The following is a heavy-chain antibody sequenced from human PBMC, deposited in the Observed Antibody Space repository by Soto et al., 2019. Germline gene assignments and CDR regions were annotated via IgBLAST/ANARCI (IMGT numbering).Heavy chain of an antibody. V-gene: IGHV3-66*01. D-gene: IGHD1-7*01. J-gene: IGHJ6*02. Sequence: PGGSLRLSCAASGFTVSNNYMNWVRQAPGKGLEWVSSIYISGSTYYADSVKGRFTVSRDTSDNTLYLQMNSLRAEDTAVYYCARDHWNSGYYSGMDLWGQGTTVTVSS. CDR1: GFTVSNNY. CDR3: ARDHWNSGYYSGMDL. CDR2: IYISGST.